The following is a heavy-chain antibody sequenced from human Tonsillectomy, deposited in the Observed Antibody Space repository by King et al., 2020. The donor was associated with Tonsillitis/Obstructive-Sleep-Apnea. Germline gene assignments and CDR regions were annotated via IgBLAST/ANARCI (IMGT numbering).Heavy chain of an antibody. J-gene: IGHJ4*02. CDR2: ISGSGGYT. CDR3: AKEGSAYYYDSSPH. Sequence: VQLVESGGALVQPGGSLRLSCAASGFTFSSYAMTWVRQAPGKGLEWGSGISGSGGYTYYADSVKGRFTISRDNSKNTLHLQMNSLRAEDTAVYYCAKEGSAYYYDSSPHWGQGTLVTVSS. D-gene: IGHD3-22*01. V-gene: IGHV3-23*04. CDR1: GFTFSSYA.